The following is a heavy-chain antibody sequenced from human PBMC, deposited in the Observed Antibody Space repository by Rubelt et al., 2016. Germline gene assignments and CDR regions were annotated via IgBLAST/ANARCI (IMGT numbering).Heavy chain of an antibody. J-gene: IGHJ4*02. Sequence: QVQLQQWGAGLLKPSETLSLTCAVYGGSFSGYYWSWIRQPPGKGLEWIGEINHSGSTNYNPSLKRRFTISVDTSKNQFSLKLSSVTAADTAVYYCATRVVNSSGFGYWGQGTLVTVSS. CDR2: INHSGST. D-gene: IGHD3-22*01. CDR1: GGSFSGYY. CDR3: ATRVVNSSGFGY. V-gene: IGHV4-34*01.